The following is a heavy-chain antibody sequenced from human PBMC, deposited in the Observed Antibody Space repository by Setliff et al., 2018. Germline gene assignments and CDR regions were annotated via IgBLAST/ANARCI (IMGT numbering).Heavy chain of an antibody. CDR2: IYYIGTT. CDR1: GGSISTNSYY. V-gene: IGHV4-39*07. Sequence: SETLSLTCTVSGGSISTNSYYWGWIRQPPGKGLEWIGSIYYIGTTYYNPSLKSRVTISVDTSKNHFSLKLSSVTAAVTAVYYCARVEGAADYWGQGTLVTVSS. D-gene: IGHD2-15*01. CDR3: ARVEGAADY. J-gene: IGHJ4*02.